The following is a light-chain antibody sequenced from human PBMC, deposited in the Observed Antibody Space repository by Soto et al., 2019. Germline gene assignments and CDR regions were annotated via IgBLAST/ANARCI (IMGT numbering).Light chain of an antibody. Sequence: QSVLTQPPSVSGAPGQRVTISCTGSSSNIGAGYDVHWYQQLPGTAPKLLISGNSNRPSGVPDRFSGSKSGTSASLAITGLQAEDEADYYCQSYDSSLSGGVFGGVTKLTVL. CDR3: QSYDSSLSGGV. CDR1: SSNIGAGYD. V-gene: IGLV1-40*01. CDR2: GNS. J-gene: IGLJ3*02.